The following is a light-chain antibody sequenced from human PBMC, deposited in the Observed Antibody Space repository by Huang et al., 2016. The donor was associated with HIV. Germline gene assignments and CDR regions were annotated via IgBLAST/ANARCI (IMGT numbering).Light chain of an antibody. CDR1: ASVSSS. Sequence: EIVMTQSPGTLSVSPGERVTLSCSANASVSSSLAWYQQVSGQAPRLLIYDASTRATGIPARFSGSGSGTNFTLTISSLQSEDFAVYYCQQYNDWPPITFGQGTRLDIK. CDR3: QQYNDWPPIT. V-gene: IGKV3-15*01. J-gene: IGKJ5*01. CDR2: DAS.